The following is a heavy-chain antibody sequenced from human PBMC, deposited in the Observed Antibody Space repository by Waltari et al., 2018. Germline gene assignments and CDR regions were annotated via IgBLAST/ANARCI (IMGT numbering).Heavy chain of an antibody. V-gene: IGHV3-23*01. CDR3: AKPFYNWDDPLHS. CDR2: ISVSDAT. D-gene: IGHD1-20*01. CDR1: GFPSLTHA. Sequence: EVQLLESGGGLVQPGGSLRLSCRAPGFPSLTHAINWVRQAPGKGLEWVSSISVSDATYYADSVKGRFTVSRDYSDNTIHLQMDSLRADDTAVYFCAKPFYNWDDPLHSWGQGAPVTVSS. J-gene: IGHJ1*01.